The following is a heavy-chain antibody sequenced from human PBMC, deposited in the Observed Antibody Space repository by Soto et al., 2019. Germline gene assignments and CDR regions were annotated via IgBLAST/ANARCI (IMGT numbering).Heavy chain of an antibody. V-gene: IGHV3-64*01. CDR1: GFTFSSYA. Sequence: EVQLVESGGGLVQPGGSLRLSCAASGFTFSSYAMRWVRQAPGKGLEYVSAISSNGGSTYYANSVKGRFTISRDNSKNTLYLQMGSLRAEDMAVYYCARVSKYYDFWSGYYTDYYYYMDVWGKGTTVTVSS. CDR2: ISSNGGST. D-gene: IGHD3-3*01. J-gene: IGHJ6*03. CDR3: ARVSKYYDFWSGYYTDYYYYMDV.